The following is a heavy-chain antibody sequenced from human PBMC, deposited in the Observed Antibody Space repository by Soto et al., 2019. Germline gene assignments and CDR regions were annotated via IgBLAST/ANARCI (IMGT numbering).Heavy chain of an antibody. CDR2: IYYSGNT. Sequence: QVQLQESGPGLVKPSETLSLTCTVSGGSISSGGYYWNWIRQLPGKGLEWIGSIYYSGNTYYNPSLKSRFFISMDTSKNHFSLRLTSVTAADTAMYYCARDGRRGYNWFDPWGQGTLVTVSS. CDR1: GGSISSGGYY. V-gene: IGHV4-31*03. J-gene: IGHJ5*02. CDR3: ARDGRRGYNWFDP. D-gene: IGHD3-3*01.